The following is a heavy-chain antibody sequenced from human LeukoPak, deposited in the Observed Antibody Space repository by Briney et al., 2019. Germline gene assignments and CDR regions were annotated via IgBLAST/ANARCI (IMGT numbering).Heavy chain of an antibody. V-gene: IGHV3-73*01. CDR2: IRSKANSYAT. CDR1: GFTFSGSA. CDR3: TTCGGDCYSNFDY. J-gene: IGHJ4*02. Sequence: GGSLRLSCAASGFTFSGSAMHWDRQASGKGLEWVGRIRSKANSYATTYAASVKGRFTISGDDSKNTAYLQMNSLKTEDTAMYYCTTCGGDCYSNFDYWGQGTLVTVSS. D-gene: IGHD2-21*02.